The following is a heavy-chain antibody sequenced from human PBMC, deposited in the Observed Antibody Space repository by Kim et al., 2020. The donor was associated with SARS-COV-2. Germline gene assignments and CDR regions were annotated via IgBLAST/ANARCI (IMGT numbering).Heavy chain of an antibody. D-gene: IGHD3-10*01. Sequence: ASVKVSCKASGYTFTSYGISWVRQAPGQGLEWMGWISTYNGNTNYAQNVQGRVSMTTDTSTTTAYMELRSLRSDDTAVYYCARCYYYASGSYYKVDYFDHWGHGTLVTVSS. J-gene: IGHJ4*01. CDR1: GYTFTSYG. CDR3: ARCYYYASGSYYKVDYFDH. CDR2: ISTYNGNT. V-gene: IGHV1-18*01.